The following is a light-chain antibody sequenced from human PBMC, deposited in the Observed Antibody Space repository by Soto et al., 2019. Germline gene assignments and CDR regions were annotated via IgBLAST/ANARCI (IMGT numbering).Light chain of an antibody. J-gene: IGKJ1*01. V-gene: IGKV1-12*01. CDR3: LQVYSFPRT. Sequence: DIQMTQSPSSVSASVGDRITITCRASQDIGGSLAWFQQKPGKAPQYLIQAASILQSGVPSRFSGSGSGTEFILTINSLQPEDFASYFCLQVYSFPRTFGLGTKVEI. CDR2: AAS. CDR1: QDIGGS.